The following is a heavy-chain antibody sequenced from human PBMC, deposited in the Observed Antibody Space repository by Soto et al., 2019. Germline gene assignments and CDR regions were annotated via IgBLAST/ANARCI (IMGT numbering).Heavy chain of an antibody. CDR3: ARGRITMVRGVYGHYYGMDV. V-gene: IGHV4-34*01. Sequence: PSETLSLTCSVYGWSFRGYYWSWIRQPPGKGLEWIGEINHSGSTNYNPSLRSRVTISVDTSKNQFSLKLSSVTAADTAVYYCARGRITMVRGVYGHYYGMDVWGQGTTVNVYS. J-gene: IGHJ6*02. CDR1: GWSFRGYY. D-gene: IGHD3-10*01. CDR2: INHSGST.